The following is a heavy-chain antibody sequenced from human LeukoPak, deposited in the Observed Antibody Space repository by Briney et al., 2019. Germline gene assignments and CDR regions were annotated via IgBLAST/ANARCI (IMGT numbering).Heavy chain of an antibody. V-gene: IGHV1-58*02. CDR2: IVVGSGNT. CDR1: GFTFTSSA. D-gene: IGHD6-13*01. J-gene: IGHJ4*02. Sequence: SVKVSCKASGFTFTSSAMQWVRQARGQRLEWIGWIVVGSGNTNYAQKFQERVTITRDMSTSTAYMELSSLRSEDTAVYYGAAGAAAGTMGDYWGQGTLVTVSS. CDR3: AAGAAAGTMGDY.